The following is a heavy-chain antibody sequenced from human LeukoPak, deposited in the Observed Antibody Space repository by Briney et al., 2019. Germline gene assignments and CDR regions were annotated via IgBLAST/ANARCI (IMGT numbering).Heavy chain of an antibody. CDR1: GYTFTSYG. Sequence: ASVRVSCTASGYTFTSYGISWVRQAPGQGLEWMGWISAYNGNTNYAQKLQGGVTMTTDTSTSTAYMELRSLRSDDTAVYYCAREGWNYYDSSGYFGYWGQGTLVTVSS. CDR3: AREGWNYYDSSGYFGY. J-gene: IGHJ4*02. V-gene: IGHV1-18*01. D-gene: IGHD3-22*01. CDR2: ISAYNGNT.